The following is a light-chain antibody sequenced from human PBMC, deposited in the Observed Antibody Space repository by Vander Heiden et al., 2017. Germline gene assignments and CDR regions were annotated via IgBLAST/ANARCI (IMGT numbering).Light chain of an antibody. CDR2: VAA. Sequence: EIVSTQTPGTLSLSPGERAPLSCRASQSVMISYLAWYQQKPGQAPRLLIYVAASRATGSPDRFSGSGSGTDFTLTISRLEAEDFAVYYCQQYGSSPQTFGQGTKVEIK. J-gene: IGKJ1*01. CDR1: QSVMISY. CDR3: QQYGSSPQT. V-gene: IGKV3-20*01.